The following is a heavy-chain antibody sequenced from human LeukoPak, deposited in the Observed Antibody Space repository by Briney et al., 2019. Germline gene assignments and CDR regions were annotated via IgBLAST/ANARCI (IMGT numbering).Heavy chain of an antibody. CDR3: ARDQYYDSSGYSDY. CDR2: ISAYNGNT. Sequence: ASVKVSCKASGYTFTSYGISWGRQAPGQGREWMGWISAYNGNTNYATKLQGRVTMTTDTSTSTAYMELRSLRSDDTAVYYCARDQYYDSSGYSDYWGQGTLVTVSS. D-gene: IGHD3-22*01. CDR1: GYTFTSYG. V-gene: IGHV1-18*01. J-gene: IGHJ4*02.